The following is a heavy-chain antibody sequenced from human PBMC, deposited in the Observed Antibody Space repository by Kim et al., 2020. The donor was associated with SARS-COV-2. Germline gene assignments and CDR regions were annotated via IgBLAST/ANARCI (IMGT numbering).Heavy chain of an antibody. CDR1: GFTFSNYA. V-gene: IGHV3-23*01. D-gene: IGHD2-2*01. J-gene: IGHJ4*02. CDR2: ISDTGYHI. Sequence: GGSLRLSCAASGFTFSNYAMSWVRQAPGKGLEWVSTISDTGYHIYYADSVKGRFTISRDNSKSTLFLQMNSLRAEDTALYYCAKRLGYQLPPGHWGQGTLVTVSS. CDR3: AKRLGYQLPPGH.